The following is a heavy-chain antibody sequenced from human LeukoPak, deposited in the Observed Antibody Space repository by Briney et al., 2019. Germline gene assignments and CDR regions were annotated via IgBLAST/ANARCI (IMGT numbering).Heavy chain of an antibody. J-gene: IGHJ4*02. CDR3: ARRVGASQRGFDY. Sequence: GESLKISCKCSGYSFSNYWIGWVRQLPGKGLEWMGIIYPGDSDTRYSPSFQGQVTISADKSISTAYLQWSSLKASDTAMYYCARRVGASQRGFDYWGQGTLVTVSS. CDR2: IYPGDSDT. CDR1: GYSFSNYW. V-gene: IGHV5-51*01. D-gene: IGHD1-26*01.